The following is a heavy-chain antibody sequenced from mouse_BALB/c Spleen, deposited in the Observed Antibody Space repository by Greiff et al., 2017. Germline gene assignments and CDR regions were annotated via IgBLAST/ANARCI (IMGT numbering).Heavy chain of an antibody. V-gene: IGHV5-6-5*01. J-gene: IGHJ4*01. CDR3: ARAYDYDGMDY. Sequence: EVKLVESGGGLVKPGGSLKLSCAASGFTFSSYAMSWVRQTPEKRLEWVASISSGGSTYYPDSVKGRFTISRDNARNILYLQMSSLRSEDTAMYYCARAYDYDGMDYWGQGTSVTVSS. CDR2: ISSGGST. CDR1: GFTFSSYA.